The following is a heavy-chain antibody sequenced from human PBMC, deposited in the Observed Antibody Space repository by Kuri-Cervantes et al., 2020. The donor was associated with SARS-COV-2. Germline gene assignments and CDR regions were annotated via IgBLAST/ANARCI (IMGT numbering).Heavy chain of an antibody. CDR2: INPNSGGT. V-gene: IGHV1-2*04. CDR3: ARDLDSSGCGYYYGMDV. CDR1: GYTFTGYY. Sequence: ASVKVSCKASGYTFTGYYMHWVRQAPGQGLEWMGWINPNSGGTNYAQKFQGWVTMTRDTSISTAYMELSRLRSDDTAVYYCARDLDSSGCGYYYGMDVWGQGTTVTVSS. D-gene: IGHD3-22*01. J-gene: IGHJ6*02.